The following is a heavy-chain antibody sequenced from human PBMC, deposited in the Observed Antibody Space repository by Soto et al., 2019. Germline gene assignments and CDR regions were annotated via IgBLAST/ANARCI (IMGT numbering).Heavy chain of an antibody. D-gene: IGHD3-10*01. Sequence: QITLKESGPTLVKPTQTLTLTCTLSGCSLTTSAEGVVSVRQPPGKALESLALIYWDADKRYSPFLKSRLAISKGTPKEQVVRTTTTMGAEDPDTYYCAHRPEGSGNILAHSGQGNLVTV. CDR3: AHRPEGSGNILAH. CDR1: GCSLTTSAEG. CDR2: IYWDADK. J-gene: IGHJ4*02. V-gene: IGHV2-5*02.